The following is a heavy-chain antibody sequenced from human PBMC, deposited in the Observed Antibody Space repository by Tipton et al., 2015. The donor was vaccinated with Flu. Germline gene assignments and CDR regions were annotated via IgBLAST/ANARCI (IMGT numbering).Heavy chain of an antibody. V-gene: IGHV3-20*04. Sequence: SLRLSCVASGFAFDDFVMSWVRRAPGKGLEWVSGSNWNGGSTNYADSVKGRFTISRDNGKNSLYLQMNSLRAEDTAVYFCAGKGGSRPSDAFDIWGQGTMVTVSS. CDR2: SNWNGGST. J-gene: IGHJ3*02. D-gene: IGHD2-15*01. CDR3: AGKGGSRPSDAFDI. CDR1: GFAFDDFV.